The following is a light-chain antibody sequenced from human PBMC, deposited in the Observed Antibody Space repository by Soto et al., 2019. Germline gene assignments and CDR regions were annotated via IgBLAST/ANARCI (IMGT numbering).Light chain of an antibody. CDR3: QHYDDVPYT. CDR2: DAS. CDR1: QDISNY. V-gene: IGKV1-33*01. Sequence: DIQMTQSPSSLSASVGDRVTITCQASQDISNYLNWYQQKPGKAPKLMISDASKLETGVPPRFSGSGSGTDFTFTIISLQPEDIATYYCQHYDDVPYTFGQGTKLEIK. J-gene: IGKJ2*01.